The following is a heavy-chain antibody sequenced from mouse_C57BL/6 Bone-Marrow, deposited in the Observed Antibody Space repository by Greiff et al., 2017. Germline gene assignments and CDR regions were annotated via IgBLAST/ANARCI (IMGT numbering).Heavy chain of an antibody. J-gene: IGHJ3*01. CDR2: IDPEGGDT. V-gene: IGHV14-1*01. CDR1: GFNIKDYY. CDR3: TCYGSSYAWFAY. D-gene: IGHD1-1*01. Sequence: VQLQQSGAELVRPGASVKLSCTASGFNIKDYYMHWVKQRPEQGLEWIGRIDPEGGDTEYAPKFQGKDTMTADTSSNTTYLQLSSLTSEDTAVYYCTCYGSSYAWFAYWGQGTLVTVSA.